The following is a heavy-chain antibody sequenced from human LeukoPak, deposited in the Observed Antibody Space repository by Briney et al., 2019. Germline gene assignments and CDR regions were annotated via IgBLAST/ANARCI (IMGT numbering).Heavy chain of an antibody. CDR2: IIPIFGTA. CDR3: ARSANYDSSGFLFDH. CDR1: GGTFSSYA. Sequence: GASVKVSCKASGGTFSSYAISWVRQAPGQGLEWMGGIIPIFGTANYAQKFQGRVTITTDESTSTAYMELSSLRSEDTAVYYCARSANYDSSGFLFDHWGQGTRVTVSS. D-gene: IGHD3-22*01. V-gene: IGHV1-69*05. J-gene: IGHJ4*02.